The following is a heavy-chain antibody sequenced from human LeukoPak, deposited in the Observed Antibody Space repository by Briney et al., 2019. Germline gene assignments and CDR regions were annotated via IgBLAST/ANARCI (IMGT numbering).Heavy chain of an antibody. Sequence: ASVKVSCKASGYTFTSCGISWVRQAPGQGLEWMGWISAYNGNTNYAQKLQGRVTMTTDTSTSTAYMELRSLRSDDTAVYYCARDPGVMITFGGAANIDYWGQGTLVTVSS. CDR2: ISAYNGNT. CDR3: ARDPGVMITFGGAANIDY. V-gene: IGHV1-18*01. D-gene: IGHD3-16*01. J-gene: IGHJ4*02. CDR1: GYTFTSCG.